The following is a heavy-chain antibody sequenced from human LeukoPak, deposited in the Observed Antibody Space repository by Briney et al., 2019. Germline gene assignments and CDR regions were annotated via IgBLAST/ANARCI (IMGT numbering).Heavy chain of an antibody. CDR3: ARRRTRSQPDY. CDR2: IYPGDSDT. Sequence: GESLKISCKGSGYSFTSYWTGWVRQMPGKGLEWMGIIYPGDSDTRYSPSFQGQVTFSADKSISTAYLQWSSLKASGTAMYYCARRRTRSQPDYWGQGTLVTVSS. D-gene: IGHD1/OR15-1a*01. CDR1: GYSFTSYW. J-gene: IGHJ4*02. V-gene: IGHV5-51*01.